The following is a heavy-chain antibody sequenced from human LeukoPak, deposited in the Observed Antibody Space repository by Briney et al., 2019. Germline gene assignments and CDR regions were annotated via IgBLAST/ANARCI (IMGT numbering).Heavy chain of an antibody. CDR2: ISYDGSNK. D-gene: IGHD3-10*01. V-gene: IGHV3-30*18. CDR3: AKDPRGGYYYYGMDV. J-gene: IGHJ6*02. CDR1: GFTFDDYA. Sequence: GGSLRLSCAASGFTFDDYAMHWVRQAPGKGLEWVAVISYDGSNKYYADSVKGRFTISRDNSKNTLYLQMNSLRAEDTAVYYCAKDPRGGYYYYGMDVWGQGTTVTVSS.